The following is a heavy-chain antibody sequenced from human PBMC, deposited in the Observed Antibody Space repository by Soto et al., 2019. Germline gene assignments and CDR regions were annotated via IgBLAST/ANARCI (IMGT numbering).Heavy chain of an antibody. Sequence: SVKVSCKASGFTFTSSAVQWVRQARGQRLEWIGWIVVGSGNTNYAQKFQERVTITRDMSTSTAYMELSSLRSEDTAVYYCAADRGVLRFLEWSIPYYYYYGMDVWGQGATVTVSS. CDR3: AADRGVLRFLEWSIPYYYYYGMDV. J-gene: IGHJ6*02. CDR2: IVVGSGNT. V-gene: IGHV1-58*01. D-gene: IGHD3-3*01. CDR1: GFTFTSSA.